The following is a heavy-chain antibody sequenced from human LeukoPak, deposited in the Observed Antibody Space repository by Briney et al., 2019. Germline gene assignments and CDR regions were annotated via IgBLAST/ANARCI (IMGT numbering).Heavy chain of an antibody. CDR1: GGSISSSSYY. CDR2: IYTSGST. CDR3: ARSTNCDY. V-gene: IGHV4-61*02. Sequence: SETLSLTCIVSGGSISSSSYYWSWIRQPAGKGLEWIGRIYTSGSTNYNPSLKSRVTISVDTSKNQFSLKLSSVTAADTAVYYCARSTNCDYWGQGTLVAVSS. J-gene: IGHJ4*02. D-gene: IGHD1-1*01.